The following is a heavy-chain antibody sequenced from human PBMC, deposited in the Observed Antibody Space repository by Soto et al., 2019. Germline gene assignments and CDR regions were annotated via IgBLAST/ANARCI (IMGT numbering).Heavy chain of an antibody. CDR2: IIPIFGTT. CDR1: GGTFGSDA. CDR3: ARDRTDSGYYTNWLDP. D-gene: IGHD3-22*01. V-gene: IGHV1-69*06. Sequence: ASVKFSCKASGGTFGSDAITWVRHAPGQGLEWVGMIIPIFGTTNYAQNLPGRVTISADKSTLTSYMALHSLTSDDTALYYCARDRTDSGYYTNWLDPWGQGTQVTVSS. J-gene: IGHJ5*02.